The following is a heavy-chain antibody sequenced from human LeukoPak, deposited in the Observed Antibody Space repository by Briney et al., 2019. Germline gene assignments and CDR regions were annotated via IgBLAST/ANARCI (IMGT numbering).Heavy chain of an antibody. Sequence: GGSLRLSCAASGFTFSRYWMHWVRQAPGKGLVWVSRINSEGSSTYYADSVKGRFTISRDNSKNTLYLEMNSLRAEDTAVYYCAKDGYYDSSGYSLLSLYYFDYWGQGTLVTVSS. CDR3: AKDGYYDSSGYSLLSLYYFDY. J-gene: IGHJ4*02. CDR2: INSEGSST. CDR1: GFTFSRYW. D-gene: IGHD3-22*01. V-gene: IGHV3-74*01.